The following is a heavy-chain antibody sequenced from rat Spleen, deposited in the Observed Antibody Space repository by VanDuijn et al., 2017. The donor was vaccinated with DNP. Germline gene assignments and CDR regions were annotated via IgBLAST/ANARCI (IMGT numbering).Heavy chain of an antibody. Sequence: EVLLVESDGGLVQPGRSLKLSCAVSGFTLSDYYMAWVRQAPAKGLEWVATISYNGGTPYYRDSVKGRFTISRDNAQSTLYLQMDSLRSEDTATYYCARHRTIMPYYYAMDAWGQGASVTVSS. CDR2: ISYNGGTP. J-gene: IGHJ4*01. CDR3: ARHRTIMPYYYAMDA. D-gene: IGHD1-12*01. CDR1: GFTLSDYY. V-gene: IGHV5-7*01.